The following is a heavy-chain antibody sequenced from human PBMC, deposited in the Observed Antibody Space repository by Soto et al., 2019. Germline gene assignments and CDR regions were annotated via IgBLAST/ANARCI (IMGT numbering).Heavy chain of an antibody. CDR2: TLYSGRT. J-gene: IGHJ5*02. D-gene: IGHD3-10*01. V-gene: IGHV4-4*02. Sequence: QVQLQESGPGLVKPSGTLSLTCAVSGASISSGWWTWVRQPPGKGLEWIGETLYSGRTNYNSSLNSRVTISIDKSNKQFSLYLSSVTAADTAVYYCSSRVTDAPTWGQGTLVTVSS. CDR1: GASISSGW. CDR3: SSRVTDAPT.